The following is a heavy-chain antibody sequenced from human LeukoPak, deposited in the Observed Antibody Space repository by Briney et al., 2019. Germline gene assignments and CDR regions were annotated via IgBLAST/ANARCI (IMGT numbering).Heavy chain of an antibody. Sequence: GGSLRLSCVASGPTFRSYGMHWVRQAPGKGLEWVSVIWYDGSTKYYADSVKGRFTISRDNSKNTLYLQINRLRVEDTAVYYCATLLGGGCMDVWGQGTTVIVPS. D-gene: IGHD3-16*01. J-gene: IGHJ6*02. V-gene: IGHV3-33*01. CDR1: GPTFRSYG. CDR3: ATLLGGGCMDV. CDR2: IWYDGSTK.